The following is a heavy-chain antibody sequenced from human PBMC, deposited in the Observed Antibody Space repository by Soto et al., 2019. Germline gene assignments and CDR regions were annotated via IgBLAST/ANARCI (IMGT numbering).Heavy chain of an antibody. D-gene: IGHD3-9*01. Sequence: ASVKVSCKASGYTFTGYYMHWVRQAPGQGLEWMGWINPNSGGTNYAQKFQGWVTMTRDASISTAYMELSRLRSDDTAVYYCGRPGPGGKLRYFDGSSAPQFVVGGKGTRVTVPS. CDR3: GRPGPGGKLRYFDGSSAPQFVV. V-gene: IGHV1-2*04. J-gene: IGHJ6*04. CDR2: INPNSGGT. CDR1: GYTFTGYY.